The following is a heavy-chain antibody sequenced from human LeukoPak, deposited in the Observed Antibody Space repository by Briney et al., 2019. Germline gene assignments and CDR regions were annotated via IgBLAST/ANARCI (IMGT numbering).Heavy chain of an antibody. Sequence: PGGSLRLSCAASGFTFSNYWMHWVRHAPGKGLVWVSRIKSDGSYTTYADSVEGRFTISRDNAKNTLYLQMNSLRGEDTAVYYCARDSSGWTFDPWGQGTLVTVST. V-gene: IGHV3-74*01. CDR1: GFTFSNYW. D-gene: IGHD3-22*01. CDR2: IKSDGSYT. J-gene: IGHJ5*02. CDR3: ARDSSGWTFDP.